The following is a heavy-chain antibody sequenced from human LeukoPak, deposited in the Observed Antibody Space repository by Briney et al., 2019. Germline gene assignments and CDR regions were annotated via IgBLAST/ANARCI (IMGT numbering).Heavy chain of an antibody. D-gene: IGHD3-22*01. CDR3: ARALFNYDSSGLTY. J-gene: IGHJ4*02. CDR2: IWYDGSNK. CDR1: GFTFSTYG. V-gene: IGHV3-33*01. Sequence: QPGRSLRLSCAASGFTFSTYGMHWVRQAPGKGLEWVALIWYDGSNKYYADSVKGRFTISRDNSKNTLSLQMDPLRAEDTALYYCARALFNYDSSGLTYWGQGTLVTVSS.